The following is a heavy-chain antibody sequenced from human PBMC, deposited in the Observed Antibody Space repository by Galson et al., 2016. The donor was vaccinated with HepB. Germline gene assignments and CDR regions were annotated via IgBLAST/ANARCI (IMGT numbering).Heavy chain of an antibody. CDR2: ISYDGSNK. V-gene: IGHV3-30*03. CDR1: GFTFSSYG. CDR3: ARSTRPSACLEN. D-gene: IGHD6-6*01. Sequence: SLRLSCAASGFTFSSYGMNWVRQAPGKGLEWVASISYDGSNKDYGDSVRGRFTVSRDNSNNTLYLQMTSLKPEDTAVYYCARSTRPSACLENWGQGAQVTVSS. J-gene: IGHJ4*02.